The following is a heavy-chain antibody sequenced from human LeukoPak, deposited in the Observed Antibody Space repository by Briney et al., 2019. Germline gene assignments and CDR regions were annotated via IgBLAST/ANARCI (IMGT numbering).Heavy chain of an antibody. CDR1: GGSISSGDYY. Sequence: SQTLSLTCTVSGGSISSGDYYWSWIRQPPGKGLEWIGYIYYSGSTYYNPSLKSRLTISIDTSKNQFSLKLSSVTAADTAVYYCARVRTPYGYYGMDVWGQGTTVTVSS. V-gene: IGHV4-30-4*01. CDR3: ARVRTPYGYYGMDV. J-gene: IGHJ6*02. D-gene: IGHD3-10*01. CDR2: IYYSGST.